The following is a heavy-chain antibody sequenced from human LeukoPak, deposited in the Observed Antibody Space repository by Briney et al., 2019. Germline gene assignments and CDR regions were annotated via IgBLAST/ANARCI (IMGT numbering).Heavy chain of an antibody. V-gene: IGHV1-8*03. CDR1: GGTFSSYA. CDR3: ARSIGYCSGGSCYPLDAFDI. CDR2: MNPNSGNT. J-gene: IGHJ3*02. Sequence: ASVKVSCKASGGTFSSYAISWVRQAPGQGLEWMGWMNPNSGNTGYAQKFQGRVTITRNTPISTAYMELSSLRSEDTAVYYCARSIGYCSGGSCYPLDAFDIWGQGTMVTVSS. D-gene: IGHD2-15*01.